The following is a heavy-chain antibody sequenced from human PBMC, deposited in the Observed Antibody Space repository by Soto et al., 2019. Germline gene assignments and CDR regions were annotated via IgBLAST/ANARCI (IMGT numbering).Heavy chain of an antibody. V-gene: IGHV3-74*01. CDR2: INTDGSTI. CDR1: GFTFSRLW. D-gene: IGHD5-12*01. J-gene: IGHJ4*02. Sequence: EVQLVESGGGLVQPGGSLRLSCAASGFTFSRLWMHWVRQVPGKGLVWVSRINTDGSTITYADSVKGRFTSSRDNAKNTLYLQMNSLRVEDTAVYYCAGEWATPGWVYDYSGQGTLVTVSS. CDR3: AGEWATPGWVYDY.